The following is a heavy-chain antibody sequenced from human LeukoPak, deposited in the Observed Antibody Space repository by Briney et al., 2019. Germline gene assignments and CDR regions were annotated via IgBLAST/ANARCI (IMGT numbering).Heavy chain of an antibody. J-gene: IGHJ4*02. CDR3: ARDPMVRGVTAYYFDY. Sequence: EASVKVSCKASGYTFTGYYMHWVRQAPGQGLEWMGWINPNSGSTNYAQKFQGRVTMTRDTSISTAYMELSRLRSDDTAVYYCARDPMVRGVTAYYFDYWGQGTLVTVSS. D-gene: IGHD3-10*01. CDR1: GYTFTGYY. CDR2: INPNSGST. V-gene: IGHV1-2*02.